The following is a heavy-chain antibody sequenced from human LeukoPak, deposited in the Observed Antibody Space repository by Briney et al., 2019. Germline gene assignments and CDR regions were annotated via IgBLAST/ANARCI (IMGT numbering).Heavy chain of an antibody. J-gene: IGHJ6*02. CDR2: IYYSGST. CDR1: GGSISSYY. CDR3: ASVQIDDYYYYDMDV. Sequence: SETLSLTCTVSGGSISSYYWSWIRQPPGKGLEWIGYIYYSGSTNYNPSLKSRVTISVDTSKNQFSLKLSSVTAADTAVYYCASVQIDDYYYYDMDVWGQGTTVTVSS. D-gene: IGHD2-21*01. V-gene: IGHV4-59*01.